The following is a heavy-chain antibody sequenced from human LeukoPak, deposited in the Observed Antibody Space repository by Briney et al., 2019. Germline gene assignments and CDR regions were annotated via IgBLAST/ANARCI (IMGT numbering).Heavy chain of an antibody. D-gene: IGHD3-10*01. CDR3: ARDVMVRGVIIKGDY. J-gene: IGHJ4*02. Sequence: SQTLSLTCAISGGIVSSNSAAWNWIRQSPSRGLEWLGRAYYRSKWYKDYAVSVKSRITINPDTSKNQFSLQLNSVTPEDTAVYYCARDVMVRGVIIKGDYWGQGTLVTVSS. CDR1: GGIVSSNSAA. V-gene: IGHV6-1*01. CDR2: AYYRSKWYK.